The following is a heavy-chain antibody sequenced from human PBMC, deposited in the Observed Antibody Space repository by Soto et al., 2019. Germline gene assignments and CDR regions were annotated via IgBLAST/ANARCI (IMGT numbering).Heavy chain of an antibody. J-gene: IGHJ4*02. D-gene: IGHD3-10*01. CDR1: GGSISSGNYY. CDR2: IYYSGST. CDR3: ARFFYASGSSNVDY. Sequence: QVQLQESGPGLVKPSQTLSLTCTVSGGSISSGNYYWSWIRQHPGKGLEWIGYIYYSGSTSYNPSLKSRVVITVDTSTNRFSLKLRSVTAADTAVYYCARFFYASGSSNVDYWGQGALVTVSS. V-gene: IGHV4-31*03.